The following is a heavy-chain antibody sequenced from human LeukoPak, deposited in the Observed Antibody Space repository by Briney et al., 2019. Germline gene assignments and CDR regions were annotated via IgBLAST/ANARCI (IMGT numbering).Heavy chain of an antibody. CDR1: GLTFSSYS. J-gene: IGHJ4*02. CDR2: ISSSSSYI. CDR3: ARDSPGYSYGSGY. V-gene: IGHV3-21*01. D-gene: IGHD5-18*01. Sequence: PGGSLRLSCAAPGLTFSSYSMNLVRQAPGKGLEWVSSISSSSSYIYYADSVKGRFTISRDNAKNSLYLQMNSLRAEDTAVYYCARDSPGYSYGSGYWGQGTLVTVSS.